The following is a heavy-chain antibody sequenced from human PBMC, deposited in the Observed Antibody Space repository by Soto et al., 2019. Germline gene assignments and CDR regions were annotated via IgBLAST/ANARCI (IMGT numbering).Heavy chain of an antibody. CDR1: CGSFSGYY. J-gene: IGHJ6*02. CDR2: INHSGST. Sequence: KSSETLSLTCADYCGSFSGYYWRWIRQPPGKGLEWIGEINHSGSTNYNPSLKSRVTISVDTSKNQFSLKLSSVTAADTAVYYCARGRMATIFREYYYYYYGMDVWGQGTTVTVSS. D-gene: IGHD3-10*02. V-gene: IGHV4-34*01. CDR3: ARGRMATIFREYYYYYYGMDV.